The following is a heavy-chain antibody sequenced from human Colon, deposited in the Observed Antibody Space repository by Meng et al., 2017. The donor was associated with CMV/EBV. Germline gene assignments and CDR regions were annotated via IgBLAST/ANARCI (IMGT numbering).Heavy chain of an antibody. V-gene: IGHV1-2*02. CDR1: GYTFTGYF. D-gene: IGHD1-26*01. CDR3: ASLSGGDFDY. CDR2: INPITGGT. Sequence: QGRLVQAGAEVKKPGASVKVSCKASGYTFTGYFMYWVRQAPGQGLEWLGVINPITGGTNYAQKFQGRVTMTRDTSMNTAYMELSRLRSDDTAVYYCASLSGGDFDYWGQGTLVTASS. J-gene: IGHJ4*02.